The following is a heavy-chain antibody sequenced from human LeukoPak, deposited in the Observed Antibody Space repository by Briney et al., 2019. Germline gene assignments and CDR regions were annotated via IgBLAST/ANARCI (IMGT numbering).Heavy chain of an antibody. J-gene: IGHJ6*03. CDR2: ISGSGGST. D-gene: IGHD3-10*01. CDR1: GFTFSSYA. V-gene: IGHV3-23*01. CDR3: ARDRSSYGSGSYYGYYYYYMDA. Sequence: GGSLRLSCAASGFTFSSYAMSWVRQAPGKGLEWVSAISGSGGSTYYADSVKGRFTISRDNSKNTLYLQMNSLRAEDTAVYYCARDRSSYGSGSYYGYYYYYMDAWGKGTTVTISS.